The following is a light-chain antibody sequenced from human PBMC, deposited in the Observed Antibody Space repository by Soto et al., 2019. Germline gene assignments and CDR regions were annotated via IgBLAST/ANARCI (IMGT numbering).Light chain of an antibody. Sequence: QSVLTQPASVSGSPGQSITISCTGTSHDVGRYDYVSWYQQHPGKAPKILIYEVTYRPSGVSNRFSASKSGNTASLTISGLQPEDEDDYYCNSYTSSNTLVFGTGTKLTVL. CDR2: EVT. CDR1: SHDVGRYDY. J-gene: IGLJ1*01. V-gene: IGLV2-14*01. CDR3: NSYTSSNTLV.